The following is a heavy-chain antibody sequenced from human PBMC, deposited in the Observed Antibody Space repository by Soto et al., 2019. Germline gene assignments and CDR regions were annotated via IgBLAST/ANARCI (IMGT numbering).Heavy chain of an antibody. CDR3: ARSLSSPIVVVPAAMSFDP. V-gene: IGHV4-59*13. CDR1: GGSIGSYY. CDR2: IYYSGST. J-gene: IGHJ5*02. Sequence: PSETLSLTCTVSGGSIGSYYWSWIRQPPGKGLEWIGYIYYSGSTNYNPSLKSRVTISVDTSKNQFSLKLSSVTAADTAVYYCARSLSSPIVVVPAAMSFDPWGQGTLVTVSS. D-gene: IGHD2-2*01.